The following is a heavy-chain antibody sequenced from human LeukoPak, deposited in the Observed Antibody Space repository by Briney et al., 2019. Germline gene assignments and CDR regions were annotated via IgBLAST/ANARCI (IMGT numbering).Heavy chain of an antibody. V-gene: IGHV4-34*01. CDR1: GGSFSGYY. CDR3: ARFNGSDALDY. J-gene: IGHJ4*02. CDR2: INHSGST. Sequence: SETLSLTCAVYGGSFSGYYWSWIRQPPGKGLEWIGEINHSGSTNYNPSLKSRVTISVDASKNQFSLKLSSVTAADTAVYYCARFNGSDALDYWGQGTLVTVSS.